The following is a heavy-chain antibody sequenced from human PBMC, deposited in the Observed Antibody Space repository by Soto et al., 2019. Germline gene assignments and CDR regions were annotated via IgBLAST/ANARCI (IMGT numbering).Heavy chain of an antibody. CDR1: GYTFTSYA. J-gene: IGHJ4*02. CDR2: INAGNGNT. CDR3: PRGPRGLDGPVDY. Sequence: QVQLVQSGAEVKKPGASVKVSCKASGYTFTSYAMHWVRQAPGQRLEWMGWINAGNGNTKYSQKFQGRVTITRDTPARTAYMELSSLRSEDVAVNYCPRGPRGLDGPVDYWGQGTLATVSS. D-gene: IGHD3-9*01. V-gene: IGHV1-3*01.